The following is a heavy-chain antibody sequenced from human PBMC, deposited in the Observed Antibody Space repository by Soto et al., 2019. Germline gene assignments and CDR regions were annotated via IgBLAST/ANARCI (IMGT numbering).Heavy chain of an antibody. Sequence: PSETLSLTCTVSGGSISSYRWSWIRQPAGKGLEWIGRLNTYGNTHYNPSLKSRVTVSVDTSRSQFFLTLRSVTAADSAVYHCGRESGETWDYEASWGQGTPVTVSS. J-gene: IGHJ5*02. CDR1: GGSISSYR. D-gene: IGHD1-7*01. CDR2: LNTYGNT. CDR3: GRESGETWDYEAS. V-gene: IGHV4-4*07.